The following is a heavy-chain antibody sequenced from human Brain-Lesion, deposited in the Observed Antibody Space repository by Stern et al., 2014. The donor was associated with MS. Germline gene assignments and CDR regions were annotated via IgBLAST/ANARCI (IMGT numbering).Heavy chain of an antibody. V-gene: IGHV4-61*02. J-gene: IGHJ6*02. D-gene: IGHD2-21*01. CDR2: IHPSGST. CDR1: GDSINSDIHH. Sequence: QMQLQESGPGLVKPSQTLSLICTVSGDSINSDIHHWSWIRQPAGEGPEWIGRIHPSGSTNYNTSLKSRVTISIDTSEQFSLKPSSVTAADTAVYYCARDLIRGYGLDVWGQGTTVTVSS. CDR3: ARDLIRGYGLDV.